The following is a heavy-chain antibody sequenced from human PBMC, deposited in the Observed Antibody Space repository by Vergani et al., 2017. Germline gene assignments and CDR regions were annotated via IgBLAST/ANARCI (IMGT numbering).Heavy chain of an antibody. J-gene: IGHJ6*04. CDR2: ISNDGRHT. CDR1: GFTFSSYG. V-gene: IGHV3-30*03. Sequence: VQLLESGGDLVQPGGSLRLSCAASGFTFSSYGMHWVRQAPGKGLEWVALISNDGRHTYYADSVRGRFSISRDNSKNTLYLQMNSLRTEDTANYYCRGEMDVWGKGTTVTVSS. CDR3: RGEMDV.